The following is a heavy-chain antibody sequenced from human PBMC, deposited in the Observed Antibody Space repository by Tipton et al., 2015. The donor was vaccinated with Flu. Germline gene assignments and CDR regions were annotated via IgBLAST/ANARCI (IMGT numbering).Heavy chain of an antibody. D-gene: IGHD1-7*01. CDR3: ARVNYAYYYYYGMDV. J-gene: IGHJ6*02. V-gene: IGHV3-7*01. Sequence: SLRLSCAAPGFTFSSYWMSWVRQAPGKGLEWVANIKQDGSEKYYVDSVKGRFTISRDNAKNSLHLQMNSLRAEDTAVYYCARVNYAYYYYYGMDVWGQGTTVTVSS. CDR1: GFTFSSYW. CDR2: IKQDGSEK.